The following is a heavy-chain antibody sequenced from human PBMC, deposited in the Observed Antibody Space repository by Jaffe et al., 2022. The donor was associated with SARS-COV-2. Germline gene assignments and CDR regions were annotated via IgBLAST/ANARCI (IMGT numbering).Heavy chain of an antibody. J-gene: IGHJ4*02. CDR2: ISYDGSNK. CDR1: GFTFSSYA. Sequence: QVQLVESGGGVVQPGRSLRLSCAASGFTFSSYAMHWVRQAPGKGLEWVAVISYDGSNKYYADSVKGRFTISRDNSKNTLYLQMNSLRAEDTAVYYCARARPPYSSGWYRPYWDYWGQGTLVTVSS. D-gene: IGHD6-19*01. CDR3: ARARPPYSSGWYRPYWDY. V-gene: IGHV3-30-3*01.